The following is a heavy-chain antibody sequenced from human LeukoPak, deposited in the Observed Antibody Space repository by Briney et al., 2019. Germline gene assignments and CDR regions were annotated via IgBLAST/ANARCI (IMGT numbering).Heavy chain of an antibody. CDR1: GFDFSIYG. V-gene: IGHV3-21*01. CDR2: INSRGNYI. Sequence: GESLRLSCAASGFDFSIYGMNWLRQAPGKGLEWVSSINSRGNYIYYSDSLKGRFTISRDNARSSLYLQMSSLRAEDTAVYYCVTARRNANGYFPFDYWGQGALVAVS. CDR3: VTARRNANGYFPFDY. D-gene: IGHD5-24*01. J-gene: IGHJ4*02.